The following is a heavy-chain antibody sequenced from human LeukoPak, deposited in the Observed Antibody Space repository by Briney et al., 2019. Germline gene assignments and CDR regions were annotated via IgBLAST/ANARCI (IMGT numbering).Heavy chain of an antibody. Sequence: GGSLRLSCAASGFTFSSYAMSWVRQAPGKGLEWVSYISSSGSTIYYADSVKGRFTISRDNAKNSLYLQMNSLRAEDTAVYYCARATGYCSSTSCYAGGAFDIWGQGTMVTVSS. CDR2: ISSSGSTI. J-gene: IGHJ3*02. V-gene: IGHV3-48*03. CDR3: ARATGYCSSTSCYAGGAFDI. CDR1: GFTFSSYA. D-gene: IGHD2-2*01.